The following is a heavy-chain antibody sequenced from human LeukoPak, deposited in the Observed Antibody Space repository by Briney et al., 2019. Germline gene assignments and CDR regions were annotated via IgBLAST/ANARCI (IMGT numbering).Heavy chain of an antibody. CDR3: TREAIVAFTYYYDSSGYYYFDY. V-gene: IGHV3-49*04. Sequence: GGSLRLSCTASGFTFGDYAMSWVRQAPGKGLEWVGFIRSKAYGGTTEYAASVKGRFTISRDDSKSIAYLQMNSLKTEDTAVYYCTREAIVAFTYYYDSSGYYYFDYWGQGTLVTVSS. CDR2: IRSKAYGGTT. CDR1: GFTFGDYA. D-gene: IGHD3-22*01. J-gene: IGHJ4*02.